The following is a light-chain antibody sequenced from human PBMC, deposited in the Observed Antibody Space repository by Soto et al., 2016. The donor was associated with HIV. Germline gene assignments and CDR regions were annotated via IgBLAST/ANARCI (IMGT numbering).Light chain of an antibody. V-gene: IGLV3-1*01. CDR2: QDN. CDR1: KLGNKY. Sequence: SYELTQPPSVSVSPGQTASITCSGDKLGNKYTHWYQQKPGQSPMLVIYQDNKRPSGIPERFSGSNSGNTATLTISGTQAMDEADYYCQAWDSNAVFGGGTKLTVL. J-gene: IGLJ2*01. CDR3: QAWDSNAV.